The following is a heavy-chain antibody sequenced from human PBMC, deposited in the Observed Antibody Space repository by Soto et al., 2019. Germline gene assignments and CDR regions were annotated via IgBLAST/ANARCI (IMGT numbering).Heavy chain of an antibody. Sequence: EVQLVESGGGLVQPGGSLRLSCAASGFTFSSYWMHWVRQAPGKGLVWVARMNSDGSSTSYADSVKGRFTFSRDNAKNTLYLQMNSLRAEDTAVYYCANELNQWLAAFAIWGQGTMVTVSS. CDR3: ANELNQWLAAFAI. V-gene: IGHV3-74*01. CDR1: GFTFSSYW. J-gene: IGHJ3*02. D-gene: IGHD6-19*01. CDR2: MNSDGSST.